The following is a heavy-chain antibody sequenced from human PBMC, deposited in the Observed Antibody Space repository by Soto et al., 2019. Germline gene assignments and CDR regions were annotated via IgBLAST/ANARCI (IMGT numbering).Heavy chain of an antibody. Sequence: ASVKVSCKASGYTFTGYYMHWVRQAPGQGLEWMGWINPNSGGTNYAQKFQGWVTMTRDTSISTAYMELSRLRSDDTAVYYCARDLIVGATTGFDYWGQGTLVTVSS. CDR2: INPNSGGT. CDR1: GYTFTGYY. CDR3: ARDLIVGATTGFDY. D-gene: IGHD1-26*01. J-gene: IGHJ4*02. V-gene: IGHV1-2*04.